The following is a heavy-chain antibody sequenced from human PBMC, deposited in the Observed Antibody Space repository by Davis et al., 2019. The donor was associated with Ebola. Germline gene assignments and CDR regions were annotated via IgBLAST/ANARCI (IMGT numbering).Heavy chain of an antibody. Sequence: PSGSLSLSCTASGFTFSAYWMTWVRQAPGKGLEWVSLIYSGGSTYYADSVKGRFTISRDNSKNTLYLQMNTLRAEDTAVYYCASDVGMTIWRRWGQGTLVTVSS. V-gene: IGHV3-53*01. CDR3: ASDVGMTIWRR. J-gene: IGHJ4*02. CDR2: IYSGGST. D-gene: IGHD3-10*01. CDR1: GFTFSAYW.